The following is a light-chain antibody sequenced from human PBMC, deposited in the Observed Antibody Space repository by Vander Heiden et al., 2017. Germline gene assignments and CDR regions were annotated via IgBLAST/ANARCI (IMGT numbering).Light chain of an antibody. CDR3: VLFMGSGVWV. CDR2: TTN. V-gene: IGLV8-61*01. J-gene: IGLJ3*02. Sequence: TVVTQEPSFSLSPGGTVTLTCGLSSGSVSTSYYPSWYQQTPGQAPRTLIYTTNTRSSGVPDRFSGSILGNKAALTITGAQADDESDYYCVLFMGSGVWVFGGGTKLTVL. CDR1: SGSVSTSYY.